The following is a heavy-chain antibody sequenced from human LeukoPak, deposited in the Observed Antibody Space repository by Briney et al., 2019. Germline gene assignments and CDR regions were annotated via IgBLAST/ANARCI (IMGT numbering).Heavy chain of an antibody. J-gene: IGHJ4*02. D-gene: IGHD6-6*01. Sequence: GRSLRLSCAASGFTFSSYGMHWVRQAPGKGLEWVAVIWYDGSNKYYADSVKGRFTISRDNSKNTLYLQMNSLRAEDTAVYYCARDRGKYSSSPFDYWGQGTLVTVSS. V-gene: IGHV3-33*01. CDR3: ARDRGKYSSSPFDY. CDR2: IWYDGSNK. CDR1: GFTFSSYG.